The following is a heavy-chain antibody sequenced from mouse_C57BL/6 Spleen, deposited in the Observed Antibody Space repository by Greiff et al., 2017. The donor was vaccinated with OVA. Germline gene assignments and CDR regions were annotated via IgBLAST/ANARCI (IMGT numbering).Heavy chain of an antibody. D-gene: IGHD1-1*01. V-gene: IGHV3-6*01. CDR3: ARDYYGSSPSFAY. J-gene: IGHJ3*01. Sequence: DVKLVESGPGLVKPSQSLSLTCSVTGYSITSGYYWNWIRQFPGNKLEWMGYISYDGSNNYNPSLKNRISITRDTSKNQFFLKLNSVTTEDTATYYCARDYYGSSPSFAYWGQGTLVTVSA. CDR2: ISYDGSN. CDR1: GYSITSGYY.